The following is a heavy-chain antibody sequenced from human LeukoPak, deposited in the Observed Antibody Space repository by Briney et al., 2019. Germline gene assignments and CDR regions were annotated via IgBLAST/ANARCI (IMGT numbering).Heavy chain of an antibody. CDR2: ISGYTGYT. Sequence: GASVKVSCKASGYTFTSYGISWVRPAPGQGLEWMGWISGYTGYTRDAQKLQDRVTMTTDTSTSTAYMELRSLRSDDTAVYYCARDLTHRRNYDNSGYQIVPAFWGQGTLVTVSS. J-gene: IGHJ4*02. CDR3: ARDLTHRRNYDNSGYQIVPAF. D-gene: IGHD3-22*01. V-gene: IGHV1-18*01. CDR1: GYTFTSYG.